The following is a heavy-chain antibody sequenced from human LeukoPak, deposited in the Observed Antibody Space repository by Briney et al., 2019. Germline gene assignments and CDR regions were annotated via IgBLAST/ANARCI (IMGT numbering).Heavy chain of an antibody. CDR2: IYYSGST. V-gene: IGHV4-59*12. Sequence: SETLSLTCTVSGGSISSYYWSWIRQPPGKGLEWIGYIYYSGSTNYNPSLKSRVTISVDRSKNLFSLKLSSVTAADTAAYYCARAKGVTRYFDYWGQGTLVTVSS. CDR1: GGSISSYY. CDR3: ARAKGVTRYFDY. J-gene: IGHJ4*02. D-gene: IGHD4-17*01.